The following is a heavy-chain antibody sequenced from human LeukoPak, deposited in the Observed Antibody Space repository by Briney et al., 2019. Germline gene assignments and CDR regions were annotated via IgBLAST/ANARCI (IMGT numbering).Heavy chain of an antibody. V-gene: IGHV4-31*03. Sequence: PSQTLSLTCTVSGGSISSGGYYWSWIRQHPGKGLEWIGYIYYSGSTYYNPSLKSRVTISVDTSKNQFSLKLSSVTAADTAVYYCARDAPTMVAYYGMDVWGQGTTVTVSS. J-gene: IGHJ6*02. CDR1: GGSISSGGYY. CDR2: IYYSGST. D-gene: IGHD3-10*01. CDR3: ARDAPTMVAYYGMDV.